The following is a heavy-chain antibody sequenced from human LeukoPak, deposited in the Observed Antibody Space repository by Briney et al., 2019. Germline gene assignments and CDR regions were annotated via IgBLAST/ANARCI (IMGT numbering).Heavy chain of an antibody. Sequence: SVKVSCKASGGTFSSYAISWVRQAPGQGLEWMGGVIPIFGTANYAQKFQGRVTITADESTSTAYMELSSLRSEDTAVYYCAREYSSSSGRAFDIWGQGTMVTVSS. V-gene: IGHV1-69*13. CDR2: VIPIFGTA. J-gene: IGHJ3*02. CDR3: AREYSSSSGRAFDI. CDR1: GGTFSSYA. D-gene: IGHD6-6*01.